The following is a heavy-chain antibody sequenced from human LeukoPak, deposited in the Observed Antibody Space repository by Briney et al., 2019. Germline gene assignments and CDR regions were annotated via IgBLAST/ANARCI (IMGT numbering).Heavy chain of an antibody. D-gene: IGHD3-10*01. J-gene: IGHJ4*02. CDR1: GFTFSTYA. CDR2: ISYDGSNK. CDR3: AKDRDVLLWFGELFDF. Sequence: GGSLRLSCAASGFTFSTYAMHWVRQAPGKGLEWVSIISYDGSNKYYADSVKGRFTISRDNSKNTLHLQMNSLRGEDTAVYYCAKDRDVLLWFGELFDFWGQGTLVTVSS. V-gene: IGHV3-30*04.